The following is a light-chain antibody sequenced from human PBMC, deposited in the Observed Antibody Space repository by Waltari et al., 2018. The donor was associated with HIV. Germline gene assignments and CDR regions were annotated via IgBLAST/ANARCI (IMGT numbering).Light chain of an antibody. Sequence: EIVLTQSPATLSLSPGERATLSCRASQSVSSYLAWYQQKPGQAPRLLIYDASNRATGVPARFRGSGSGTDFTLTISSLLPEDFVVYYCQQRSNWPWTFGQGTKVEIK. CDR1: QSVSSY. CDR2: DAS. CDR3: QQRSNWPWT. J-gene: IGKJ1*01. V-gene: IGKV3-11*01.